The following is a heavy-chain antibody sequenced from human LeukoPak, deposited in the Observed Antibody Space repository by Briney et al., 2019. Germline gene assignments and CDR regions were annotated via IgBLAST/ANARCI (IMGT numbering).Heavy chain of an antibody. J-gene: IGHJ4*02. CDR1: GGSFSGYY. CDR3: ARAVYSSSSTYYFDY. V-gene: IGHV4-34*01. Sequence: SETLSLTCAVYGGSFSGYYWSWIGQPPGKGLEWIGEINHSGSTNYNPSLKSRVTISVDTSKNQFSLKLSSVTAADTAVYYCARAVYSSSSTYYFDYWGQGTLVTVSS. D-gene: IGHD6-6*01. CDR2: INHSGST.